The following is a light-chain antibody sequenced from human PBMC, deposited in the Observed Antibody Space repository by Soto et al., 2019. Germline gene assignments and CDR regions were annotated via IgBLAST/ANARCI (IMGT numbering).Light chain of an antibody. V-gene: IGLV2-23*01. CDR1: SSDVGGYNL. CDR3: CSYAGSGTWM. J-gene: IGLJ3*02. Sequence: QSVLTQPASVSGSPGQSITISCTGTSSDVGGYNLVSWYQQHPGKAPKLIIYEGSRRPSAVSNRFSGSKSGNTDSLTISGLQAEDEADYYCCSYAGSGTWMFGGGTKVTVL. CDR2: EGS.